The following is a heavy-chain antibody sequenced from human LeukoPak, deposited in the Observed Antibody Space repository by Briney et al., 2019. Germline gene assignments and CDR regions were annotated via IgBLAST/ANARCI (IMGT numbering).Heavy chain of an antibody. D-gene: IGHD2-21*01. J-gene: IGHJ4*02. CDR1: GGSFRGYH. CDR2: INHTGST. V-gene: IGHV4-34*01. Sequence: SETLSLTCTVYGGSFRGYHLTWIRQSPGKGLEWIGEINHTGSTNYNPSLKSRVIISVDTSKSQFSLRLNSLAAADTAMYYCARGPIVVVKRFFDYWRQGTLVTVSS. CDR3: ARGPIVVVKRFFDY.